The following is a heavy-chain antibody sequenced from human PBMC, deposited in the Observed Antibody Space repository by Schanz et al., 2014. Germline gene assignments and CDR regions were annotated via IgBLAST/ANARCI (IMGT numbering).Heavy chain of an antibody. CDR2: IWNNGVTK. Sequence: QAQLMESGGGVVQPGTSLILSCSVSGFSLNTYGIHWFRQPAGKGLEWVAVIWNNGVTKYYADSVRGRIAISRDNSENTLYLQMTSLSADDTAVFYCAKGMGYCSGGTCYDYYYYGLDVWGQGTTVTVSS. D-gene: IGHD2-15*01. CDR3: AKGMGYCSGGTCYDYYYYGLDV. J-gene: IGHJ6*02. V-gene: IGHV3-33*06. CDR1: GFSLNTYG.